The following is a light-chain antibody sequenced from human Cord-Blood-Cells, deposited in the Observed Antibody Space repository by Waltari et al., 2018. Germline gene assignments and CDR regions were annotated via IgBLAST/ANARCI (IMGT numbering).Light chain of an antibody. CDR2: SNN. V-gene: IGLV1-44*01. J-gene: IGLJ3*02. CDR3: AAWDDSLNGWV. Sequence: QSVLTQPPSASGTPGQRVTISCSGSSSNIGSNTVNWYQQLPGTAPKLLIYSNNQRTSGVPDRFSGSKSGTSASLAVSGVQAEDEADDYWAAWDDSLNGWVFGGGTKLAVL. CDR1: SSNIGSNT.